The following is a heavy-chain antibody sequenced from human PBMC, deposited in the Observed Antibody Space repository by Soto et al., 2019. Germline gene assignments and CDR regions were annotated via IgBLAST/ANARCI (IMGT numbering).Heavy chain of an antibody. CDR1: GGTFSNYA. CDR3: ARVEAVAGLYNYHGLDV. Sequence: QVQLVQSGAEVKKPGSSVKVSCKVSGGTFSNYAIDWVRLAPGHGLEWMGGIVPIFGTTYYTQKFQGRATIIADDSTTTAYSVMSSLRSEDTAIYYCARVEAVAGLYNYHGLDVWGQGTAVTVSS. CDR2: IVPIFGTT. V-gene: IGHV1-69*12. D-gene: IGHD6-19*01. J-gene: IGHJ6*02.